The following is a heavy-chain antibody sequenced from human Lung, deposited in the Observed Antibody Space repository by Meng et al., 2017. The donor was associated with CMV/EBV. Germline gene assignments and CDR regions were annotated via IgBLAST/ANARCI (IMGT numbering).Heavy chain of an antibody. D-gene: IGHD2-2*01. V-gene: IGHV1-2*02. CDR3: ARVDCSSTSCYLLDGWFDP. CDR1: GYTLTGYY. Sequence: ASXXVSXKASGYTLTGYYMHWVRQAPGQGLEWMGWINPNSGGTNYAQKFQGRVTMTRDTSISTAYMELSRLRSDDTAVYYCARVDCSSTSCYLLDGWFDPWGQGTLVTVSS. J-gene: IGHJ5*02. CDR2: INPNSGGT.